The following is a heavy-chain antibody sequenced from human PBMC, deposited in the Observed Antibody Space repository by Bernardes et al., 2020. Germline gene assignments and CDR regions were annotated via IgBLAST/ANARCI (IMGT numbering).Heavy chain of an antibody. D-gene: IGHD3-3*01. Sequence: VGSLIPSCAASGFTFDDYTMHWVRQAPGQGLEWVSLISWDGGSTYYADSVKGRFTISRDNSKNSLYLQMNSLRTEDTALYYCAKDKYDFWSGYYFDYWGQGTLVTVSS. CDR1: GFTFDDYT. CDR3: AKDKYDFWSGYYFDY. V-gene: IGHV3-43*01. J-gene: IGHJ4*02. CDR2: ISWDGGST.